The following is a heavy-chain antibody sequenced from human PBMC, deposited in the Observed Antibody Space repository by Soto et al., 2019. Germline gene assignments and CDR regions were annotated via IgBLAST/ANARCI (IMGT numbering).Heavy chain of an antibody. J-gene: IGHJ4*02. CDR2: IKSDGSGT. V-gene: IGHV3-74*01. CDR1: GFPFSSYW. Sequence: EVQLVESGGGLVQPGASLTLSCAASGFPFSSYWMHWVRQAPGKGLVWVSRIKSDGSGTYYADSVQDRFTISGDNARKTFYLQMNRLKVEDTVVYFFARGDGDRYDGDGYLGRHWGQGTLVTVSS. CDR3: ARGDGDRYDGDGYLGRH. D-gene: IGHD5-18*01.